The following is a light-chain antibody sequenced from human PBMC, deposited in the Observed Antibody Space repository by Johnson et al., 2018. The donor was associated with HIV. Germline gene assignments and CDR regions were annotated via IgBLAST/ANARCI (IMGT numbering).Light chain of an antibody. J-gene: IGLJ1*01. Sequence: QSVLTQPPSVSAAPGQKVSISCSGSSSNIGNGYVSWYQQLPGTAPKLLIYDNNKRPSGIPDRFSGSKSGTSATLGITGLQTGDEADYYCGTWDSSLSAGEVFGTGTKVTVL. CDR1: SSNIGNGY. V-gene: IGLV1-51*01. CDR3: GTWDSSLSAGEV. CDR2: DNN.